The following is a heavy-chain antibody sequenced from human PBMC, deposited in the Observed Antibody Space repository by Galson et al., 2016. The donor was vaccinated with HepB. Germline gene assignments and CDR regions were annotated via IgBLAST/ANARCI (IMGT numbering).Heavy chain of an antibody. CDR3: ARGYYYDRSAYWVPFDY. CDR2: INQDGSEK. V-gene: IGHV3-7*03. Sequence: SLRLSCAASGFIFSSYWLSWVRQAPGKGLEWVANINQDGSEKNYVDSVKGRFTISRDIAKHSLYLQMNSLRVEDTAVYYCARGYYYDRSAYWVPFDYWGQGTLVTVSS. J-gene: IGHJ4*02. D-gene: IGHD3-22*01. CDR1: GFIFSSYW.